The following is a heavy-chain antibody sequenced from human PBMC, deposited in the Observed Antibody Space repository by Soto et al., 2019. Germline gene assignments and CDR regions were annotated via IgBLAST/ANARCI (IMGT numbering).Heavy chain of an antibody. CDR3: ARAHHPGVANP. CDR2: ISAYNGNT. V-gene: IGHV1-18*01. CDR1: GYTFTSYG. Sequence: GASEKVSCKASGYTFTSYGISWVRQAPGQGLEWMGWISAYNGNTNSAQKLQGRVTMTTDTSTSIAYMELRSLRSDDTAVYYCARAHHPGVANPWGQGTLVTVSS. J-gene: IGHJ5*02. D-gene: IGHD5-12*01.